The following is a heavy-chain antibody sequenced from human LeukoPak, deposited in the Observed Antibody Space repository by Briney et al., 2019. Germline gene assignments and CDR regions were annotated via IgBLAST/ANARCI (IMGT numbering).Heavy chain of an antibody. V-gene: IGHV3-23*01. CDR1: GFTFSNYG. J-gene: IGHJ4*02. Sequence: GGSLRLSCAVSGFTFSNYGMNWVRQAPGKGLEWVSGISGSGVATNYADSVKGRFTISRDNAKKSLYLHMSSLRVEDTAVYFCGRLRSLDQWGQGTLVTVSS. D-gene: IGHD2-21*02. CDR2: ISGSGVAT. CDR3: GRLRSLDQ.